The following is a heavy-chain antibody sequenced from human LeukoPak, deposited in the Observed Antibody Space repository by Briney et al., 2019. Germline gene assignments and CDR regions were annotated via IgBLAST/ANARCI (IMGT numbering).Heavy chain of an antibody. Sequence: GGSLRLSCAASGSTFSSYGMHWVRQAPGKGLEWVAFIRYDGSNKNYVDSVKGRFTIPRDNSKNTLYLQMNSLRAEDTAVYYCAKSVPAIRGEIDYWGQGTLVTVSS. CDR3: AKSVPAIRGEIDY. J-gene: IGHJ4*02. CDR2: IRYDGSNK. D-gene: IGHD3-10*01. V-gene: IGHV3-30*02. CDR1: GSTFSSYG.